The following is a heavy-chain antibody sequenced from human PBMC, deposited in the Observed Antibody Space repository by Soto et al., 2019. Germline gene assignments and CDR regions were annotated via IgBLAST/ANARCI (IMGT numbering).Heavy chain of an antibody. CDR2: IYHSGST. Sequence: SETQSLTCAASRQYITSAGYSWSWFRQPPGKGLEWIGYIYHSGSTYYNPSLKSRVTISVDRSKNQFSLKLSSVTAADTAVYYCARVPDRWGQGTLVTVS. J-gene: IGHJ5*02. CDR3: ARVPDR. V-gene: IGHV4-30-2*01. CDR1: RQYITSAGYS. D-gene: IGHD2-2*01.